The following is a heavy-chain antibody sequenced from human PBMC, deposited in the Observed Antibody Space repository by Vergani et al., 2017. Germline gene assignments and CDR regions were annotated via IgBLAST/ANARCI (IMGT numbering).Heavy chain of an antibody. Sequence: QVQLVESGGGVVQPGRSLRLSCAASGFTFSSYGMHWVRQAPGKGLEWVAVISYDGSNKYYADSVEGRFTISRDNSKNSLYLQMNSLRAEDTAVYYCAKQQLARGYYYYGMDVWGQGTTVTVSS. CDR1: GFTFSSYG. V-gene: IGHV3-30*18. CDR2: ISYDGSNK. D-gene: IGHD6-13*01. J-gene: IGHJ6*02. CDR3: AKQQLARGYYYYGMDV.